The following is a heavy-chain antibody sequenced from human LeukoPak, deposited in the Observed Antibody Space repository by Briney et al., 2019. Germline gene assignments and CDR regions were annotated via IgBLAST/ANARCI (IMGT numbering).Heavy chain of an antibody. J-gene: IGHJ4*01. CDR3: AKDPRAMGRYFFDD. CDR2: ISSSGETT. D-gene: IGHD1-14*01. CDR1: QFTFHTYA. V-gene: IGHV3-23*01. Sequence: GGSLRLSCVASQFTFHTYAMSWVRQRPGKGPEWVSVISSSGETTDYAESVKGRFIISRDNTRNTLYLQLESPRVDDTAIYYCAKDPRAMGRYFFDDWGQGSLVIVSS.